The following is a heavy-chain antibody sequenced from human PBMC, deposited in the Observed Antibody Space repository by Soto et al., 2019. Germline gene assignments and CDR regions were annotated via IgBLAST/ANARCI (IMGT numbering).Heavy chain of an antibody. D-gene: IGHD3-16*02. CDR3: AKLRADYDYVWGSYRYSY. CDR2: ISGSGGST. Sequence: EVQLLESGGGLVQPGGSLRLSCAASGFTFSSYAMSWVRQAPGKGLEWVSAISGSGGSTYYADSVKGRFTISRDNSKNTLYLQMNSVRAEDTAVYYCAKLRADYDYVWGSYRYSYWGQGTLVTVSS. CDR1: GFTFSSYA. J-gene: IGHJ4*02. V-gene: IGHV3-23*01.